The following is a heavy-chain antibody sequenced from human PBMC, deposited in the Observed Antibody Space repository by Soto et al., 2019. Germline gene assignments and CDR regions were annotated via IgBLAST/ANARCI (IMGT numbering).Heavy chain of an antibody. Sequence: SETLSLTCAVYGGSFSGYYWSWIRQPPGKGLEWIGEINHSGSTNYNPSLKSRVTISVDTSKNQFSLKLSSVTAADTAVYYCARDRGAGSYYKSYYYYYMDVWGKGTTVTVSS. CDR3: ARDRGAGSYYKSYYYYYMDV. CDR1: GGSFSGYY. J-gene: IGHJ6*03. V-gene: IGHV4-34*01. D-gene: IGHD3-10*01. CDR2: INHSGST.